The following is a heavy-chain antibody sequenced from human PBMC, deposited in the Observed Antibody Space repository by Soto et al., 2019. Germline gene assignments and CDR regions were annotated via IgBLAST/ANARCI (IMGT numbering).Heavy chain of an antibody. V-gene: IGHV3-53*04. D-gene: IGHD4-17*01. J-gene: IGHJ4*02. Sequence: EVPLVESGGGLVQPGGSLRLSCVVSGFSVSNNYMSWVRQAPGMRLDWVSVIYADGTTYYVDSVKGRFTISRHNSRNTLYLQMDSLRTEATAVYYCARGGGPFINSVTNPFDYWGQGTLVTVSS. CDR2: IYADGTT. CDR1: GFSVSNNY. CDR3: ARGGGPFINSVTNPFDY.